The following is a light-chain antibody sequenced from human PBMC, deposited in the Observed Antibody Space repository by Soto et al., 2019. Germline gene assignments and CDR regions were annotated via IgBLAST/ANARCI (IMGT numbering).Light chain of an antibody. Sequence: EIVLAQSAATLSLFPGERPTLSCRASQSVTSYLAWYQQKPGQAPRLLIYDASNRATGIPARFSGSGSGTDFTLTISSLEPEDFAVYYXXXXSNWPLSFGGGTKVDIK. CDR2: DAS. CDR1: QSVTSY. CDR3: XXXSNWPLS. V-gene: IGKV3-11*01. J-gene: IGKJ4*01.